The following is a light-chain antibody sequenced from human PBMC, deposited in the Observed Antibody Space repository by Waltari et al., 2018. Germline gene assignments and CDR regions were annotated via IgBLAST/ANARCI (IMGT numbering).Light chain of an antibody. J-gene: IGKJ1*01. CDR2: DAS. CDR1: QSVSRA. Sequence: EIVLTQSPGPLSLSPGERATLSCRASQSVSRALAWYQQKPGQAPRLLIYDASTRATGVPDRFSGSGSGTDFSLTISRLDPEDFAVYYCQHYVNLPVTFGQGTKVEI. CDR3: QHYVNLPVT. V-gene: IGKV3-20*01.